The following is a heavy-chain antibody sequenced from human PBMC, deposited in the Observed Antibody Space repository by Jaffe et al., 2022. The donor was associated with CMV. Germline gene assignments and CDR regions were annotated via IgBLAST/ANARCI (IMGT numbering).Heavy chain of an antibody. V-gene: IGHV4-39*01. CDR2: IYYSGST. J-gene: IGHJ4*02. Sequence: QLQLQESGPGLVKPSETLSLTCTVSGGSISSSSYYWGWIRQPPGKGLEWIGSIYYSGSTYYNPSLKSRVTISVDTSKNQFSLKLSSVTAADTAVYYCARHRRIAAADPFDYWGQGTLVTVSS. D-gene: IGHD6-13*01. CDR3: ARHRRIAAADPFDY. CDR1: GGSISSSSYY.